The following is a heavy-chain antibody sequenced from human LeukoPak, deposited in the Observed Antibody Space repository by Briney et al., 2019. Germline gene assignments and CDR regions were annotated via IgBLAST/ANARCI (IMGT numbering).Heavy chain of an antibody. CDR3: AKDRSGTKQNQYYDILTGSSSPDY. V-gene: IGHV1-46*01. D-gene: IGHD3-9*01. CDR2: INPAGGST. J-gene: IGHJ4*02. Sequence: ASVKVSCKTSGYTFIDYYLHWVRQAPGQSFEYMGIINPAGGSTSYHHKFQDRVTMTREASTSTIYMELRSLTFEDTAVYYCAKDRSGTKQNQYYDILTGSSSPDYWGQGTLVTVSS. CDR1: GYTFIDYY.